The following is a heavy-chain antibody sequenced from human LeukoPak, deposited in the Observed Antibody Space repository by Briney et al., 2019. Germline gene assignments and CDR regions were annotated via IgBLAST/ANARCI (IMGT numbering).Heavy chain of an antibody. CDR2: IYSGGST. J-gene: IGHJ4*02. CDR3: ASFLWELGEEY. V-gene: IGHV3-53*01. D-gene: IGHD1-26*01. Sequence: PGGSLRLSCAASGFTVSSNYMSWVRQAPGKGLEGVSVIYSGGSTYYADSVKGRFTISRDNFKNTLYLQMNSLRAEDTAVYYCASFLWELGEEYWGQGTLVTVSS. CDR1: GFTVSSNY.